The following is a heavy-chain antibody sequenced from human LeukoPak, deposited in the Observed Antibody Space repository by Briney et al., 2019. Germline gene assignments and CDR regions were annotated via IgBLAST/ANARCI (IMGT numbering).Heavy chain of an antibody. D-gene: IGHD5-24*01. V-gene: IGHV1-18*01. CDR2: ISAYNGNT. J-gene: IGHJ3*02. CDR3: AREGEMATQGFDI. Sequence: GASVKVSCKASGYTFTSYGISWVRQAPGQGLEWMGWISAYNGNTNYAQKFQGRVTMTRDTSTSTVYMELSSLGSEDTAVYYCAREGEMATQGFDIWGQGTMVTVSS. CDR1: GYTFTSYG.